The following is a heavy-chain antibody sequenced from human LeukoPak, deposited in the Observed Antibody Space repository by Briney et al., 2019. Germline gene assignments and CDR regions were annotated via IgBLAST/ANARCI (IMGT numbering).Heavy chain of an antibody. CDR2: INPNSGGT. CDR1: GYTFTGYY. V-gene: IGHV1-2*02. J-gene: IGHJ5*02. D-gene: IGHD3-3*01. CDR3: AGGVVRKNWFDP. Sequence: APVKVSCKASGYTFTGYYMHWVRQAPGQGLEWMGWINPNSGGTNYAQKFQGRVTMTRDTSISTAYMELSRLRSDDTAVYYCAGGVVRKNWFDPWGQGTLVTVSS.